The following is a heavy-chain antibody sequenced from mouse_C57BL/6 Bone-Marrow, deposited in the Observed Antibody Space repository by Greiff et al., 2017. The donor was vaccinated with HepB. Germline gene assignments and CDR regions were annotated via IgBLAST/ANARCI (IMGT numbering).Heavy chain of an antibody. CDR3: TTPYYGSSYGAY. Sequence: VQLKQSGAELVRPGASVKLSCTASGFNIKDDYMHWVKQRPEQGLEWIGWIDPENGDTEYASKFQGKATITADTSSNTAYLQLSSLTSEDTAVYYCTTPYYGSSYGAYWGQGTLVTVSA. V-gene: IGHV14-4*01. J-gene: IGHJ3*01. CDR2: IDPENGDT. D-gene: IGHD1-1*01. CDR1: GFNIKDDY.